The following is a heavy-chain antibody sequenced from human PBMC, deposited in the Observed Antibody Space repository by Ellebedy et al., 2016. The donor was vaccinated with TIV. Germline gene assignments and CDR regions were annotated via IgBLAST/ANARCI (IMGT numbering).Heavy chain of an antibody. CDR1: GFTFDTYA. CDR2: VSGGGGSA. V-gene: IGHV3-23*01. D-gene: IGHD5-18*01. Sequence: PGGSLRLSCAASGFTFDTYAMSWVRQAPGKGLEWVSTVSGGGGSAYYADPVRGRFTISRDNSKKTLDLQMDSLRAEATAVYYCVKGYSFGSKSAFDIWGKGTMVTVSS. J-gene: IGHJ3*02. CDR3: VKGYSFGSKSAFDI.